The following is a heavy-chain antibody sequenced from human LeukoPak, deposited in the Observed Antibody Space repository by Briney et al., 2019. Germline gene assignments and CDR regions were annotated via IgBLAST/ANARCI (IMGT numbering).Heavy chain of an antibody. D-gene: IGHD3-10*01. Sequence: PGGSLRLSCAASGFTFSSYAMSWVRQAPGKGLEWVSAISGSGGSTYYADSVKGRFTISRDNSKNTLYLQMNSLRAEDTAVYYCAKDQLLWFGELWDYFDYWGQGTLVTVSS. CDR2: ISGSGGST. V-gene: IGHV3-23*01. CDR3: AKDQLLWFGELWDYFDY. CDR1: GFTFSSYA. J-gene: IGHJ4*02.